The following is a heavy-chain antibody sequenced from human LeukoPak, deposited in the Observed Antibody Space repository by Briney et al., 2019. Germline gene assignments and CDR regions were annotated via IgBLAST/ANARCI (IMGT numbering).Heavy chain of an antibody. CDR1: GGTFSSYA. V-gene: IGHV1-69*05. D-gene: IGHD4-17*01. CDR3: ARDYGDYPGY. CDR2: IIPIFGTA. Sequence: SSVKVSCKASGGTFSSYAISWVRQAPGQGLEWMGGIIPIFGTANYAQKFQGRVTITTDESTSTAYMELRSLRSDDTAVYYCARDYGDYPGYWGQGTLVTVSS. J-gene: IGHJ4*02.